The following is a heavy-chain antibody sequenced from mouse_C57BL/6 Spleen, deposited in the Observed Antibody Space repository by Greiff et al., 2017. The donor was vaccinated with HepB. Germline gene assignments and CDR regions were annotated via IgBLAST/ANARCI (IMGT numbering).Heavy chain of an antibody. CDR2: IRNKANGYTT. CDR1: GFTFTDYY. Sequence: EVKVVESGGGLVQPGGSLSLSCAASGFTFTDYYMSWVRQPPGKALEWLGFIRNKANGYTTEYSASVKGRFTISSDNSQSILYLQMNALRADDSATYYCARSPYYYFAMGCRGKAASVTVAS. D-gene: IGHD1-1*01. CDR3: ARSPYYYFAMGC. V-gene: IGHV7-3*01. J-gene: IGHJ4*01.